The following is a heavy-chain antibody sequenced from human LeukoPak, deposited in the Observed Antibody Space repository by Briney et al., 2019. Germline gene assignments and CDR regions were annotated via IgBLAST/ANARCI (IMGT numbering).Heavy chain of an antibody. Sequence: PSETLSLTCTVSGGSISSYYWSWIRQPPGKGLEWIGYIYYSGSTNYNPSLKSRVTISVDTSKNQFSLKLSSVTAADTAVYYCAREDYYGSGSYFGYWGQGTLVTVSS. D-gene: IGHD3-10*01. CDR1: GGSISSYY. CDR2: IYYSGST. J-gene: IGHJ4*02. CDR3: AREDYYGSGSYFGY. V-gene: IGHV4-59*12.